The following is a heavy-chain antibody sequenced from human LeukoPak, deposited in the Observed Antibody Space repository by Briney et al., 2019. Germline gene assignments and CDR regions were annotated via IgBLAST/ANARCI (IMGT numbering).Heavy chain of an antibody. CDR3: ARGGFNMVRGVIIPSNSYYYYMDI. Sequence: GGTLRLSCAVSGFTFSAYSMNWVRQAPGKGLEWVSSITSGDFVYFADSLKGRFTISRDNAKSSLYLQMNSLRAEDTAVYYCARGGFNMVRGVIIPSNSYYYYMDIWGKGTTVTVSS. J-gene: IGHJ6*03. CDR1: GFTFSAYS. V-gene: IGHV3-21*01. D-gene: IGHD3-10*01. CDR2: ITSGDFV.